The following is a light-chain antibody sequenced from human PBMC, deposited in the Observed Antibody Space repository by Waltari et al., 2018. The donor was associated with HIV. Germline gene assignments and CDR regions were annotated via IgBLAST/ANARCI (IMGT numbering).Light chain of an antibody. CDR1: SGSIASSY. J-gene: IGLJ2*01. CDR2: EDN. CDR3: QSYDTTTPVV. Sequence: NFMLTQPHSVSESPGKTVSISCTRSSGSIASSYVQWYQQRPGSSPTAVILEDNQRPSGVPERFSGSIDSSSNSASLTISGLKTEDEADYYCQSYDTTTPVVFGGGTRLTVL. V-gene: IGLV6-57*01.